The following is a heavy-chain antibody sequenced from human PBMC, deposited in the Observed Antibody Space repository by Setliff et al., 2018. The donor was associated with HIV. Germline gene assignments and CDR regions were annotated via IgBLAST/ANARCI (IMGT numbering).Heavy chain of an antibody. J-gene: IGHJ4*02. CDR2: VSGSGEST. CDR3: ASHAPASWYLLSYFDY. CDR1: GFTFSKYA. Sequence: PGGSLRLSCAASGFTFSKYAMSWVRQAPGKGLEWVSAVSGSGESTYDADSVKGRFTISRDNSKNTLYLQMNSLRAEDTAVYYCASHAPASWYLLSYFDYWGQGTLVTVSS. D-gene: IGHD6-13*01. V-gene: IGHV3-23*01.